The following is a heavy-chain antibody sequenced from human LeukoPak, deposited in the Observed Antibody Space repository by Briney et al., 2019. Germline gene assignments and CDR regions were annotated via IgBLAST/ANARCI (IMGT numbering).Heavy chain of an antibody. CDR1: GGSFSGYY. Sequence: SATLSLTCAVSGGSFSGYYWSWIRQPPGKGLEWMWEITHSGSTNYNPSRKSRVTISVDTSKDQFSLKLSSVTAADTAVYYCASAYCGGDCQIPWGQGTLVTVSS. V-gene: IGHV4-34*01. CDR2: ITHSGST. J-gene: IGHJ5*02. CDR3: ASAYCGGDCQIP. D-gene: IGHD2-21*02.